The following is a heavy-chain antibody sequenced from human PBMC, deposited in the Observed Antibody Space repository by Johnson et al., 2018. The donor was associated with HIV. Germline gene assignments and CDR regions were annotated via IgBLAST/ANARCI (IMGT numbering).Heavy chain of an antibody. CDR2: ISWKSGNT. V-gene: IGHV3-9*01. CDR3: VREWLYDALDI. D-gene: IGHD3-22*01. CDR1: GFTFDEYV. J-gene: IGHJ3*02. Sequence: VQLVESGGGLVQPGGSLRVSCAASGFTFDEYVIHWVRQAPGKGLEWVSGISWKSGNTGYADSVKGRFTISRDNAKNFVHLQMNSLRAEDTAVYYCVREWLYDALDIWGQGTMVSVSS.